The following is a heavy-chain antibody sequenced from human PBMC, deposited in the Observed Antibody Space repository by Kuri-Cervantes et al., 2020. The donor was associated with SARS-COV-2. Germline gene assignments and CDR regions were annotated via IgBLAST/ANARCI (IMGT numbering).Heavy chain of an antibody. Sequence: SETLSLTCTVSGGSISSDNYYWSWIRQPPGKGLEWIGYIYHSGSTNYNPSLNSRVTISIDTSKNQFALRLSTVTAADTAVYYCARGGTYYYGRSGFDWFDPWGQGTLVTVSS. CDR2: IYHSGST. D-gene: IGHD3-22*01. V-gene: IGHV4-61*01. CDR3: ARGGTYYYGRSGFDWFDP. CDR1: GGSISSDNYY. J-gene: IGHJ5*02.